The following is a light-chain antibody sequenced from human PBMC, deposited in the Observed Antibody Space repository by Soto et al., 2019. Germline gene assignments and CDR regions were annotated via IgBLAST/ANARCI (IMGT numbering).Light chain of an antibody. Sequence: QSALTRPRSVSGSPGQSVTISCTGTSSDVGSYNYVCWHQQHPGKAPKLLIYDVTKRPSGVPDRFSGSKSGNTASLTISGLQAEDEADYYCCSYAGTYSYVFGTGTKVTVL. CDR3: CSYAGTYSYV. CDR2: DVT. V-gene: IGLV2-11*01. J-gene: IGLJ1*01. CDR1: SSDVGSYNY.